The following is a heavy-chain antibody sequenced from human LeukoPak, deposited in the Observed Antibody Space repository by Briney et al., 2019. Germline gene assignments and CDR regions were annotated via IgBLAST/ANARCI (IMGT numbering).Heavy chain of an antibody. CDR1: GFTFTTHA. J-gene: IGHJ4*02. CDR3: VKDPTLTGAFDY. Sequence: GGSMRLSCAASGFTFTTHAMSWVRQAPGKGLEWVSAIGGNGISTYYADSVKGRFTISRDNSKNTLSLQMNSLRAEDTALYYCVKDPTLTGAFDYWGPGTLFTVSS. CDR2: IGGNGIST. V-gene: IGHV3-23*01. D-gene: IGHD7-27*01.